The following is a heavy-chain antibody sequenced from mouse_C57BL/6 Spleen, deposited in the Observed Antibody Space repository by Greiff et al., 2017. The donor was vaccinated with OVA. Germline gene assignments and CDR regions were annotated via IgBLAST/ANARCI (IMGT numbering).Heavy chain of an antibody. CDR3: ARGPHLDY. D-gene: IGHD6-1*01. Sequence: VQLQQSGPGLVKPSQSLSLTCSVTGYSITSGYYWNWIRQFPGNKLEWMGYISYDGSNNYNPSLKNRISITRDTSKNQFYLKLNSVTTEDTATYYCARGPHLDYWGQGTTLTVSS. CDR2: ISYDGSN. CDR1: GYSITSGYY. J-gene: IGHJ2*01. V-gene: IGHV3-6*01.